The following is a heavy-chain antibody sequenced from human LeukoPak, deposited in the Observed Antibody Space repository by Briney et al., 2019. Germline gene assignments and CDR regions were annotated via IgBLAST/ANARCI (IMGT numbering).Heavy chain of an antibody. CDR1: GFTFSSYA. D-gene: IGHD6-19*01. J-gene: IGHJ1*01. Sequence: GGSLRLSCAASGFTFSSYAMHWVRQAPGKGLEYVSAISSNGGSTYYANSVKGRFTISRDNSKNTLYLQMNSLRAEDTAVYYCARGGKRALAGTRSPQYFQHWGQGTLVTVSS. V-gene: IGHV3-64*01. CDR3: ARGGKRALAGTRSPQYFQH. CDR2: ISSNGGST.